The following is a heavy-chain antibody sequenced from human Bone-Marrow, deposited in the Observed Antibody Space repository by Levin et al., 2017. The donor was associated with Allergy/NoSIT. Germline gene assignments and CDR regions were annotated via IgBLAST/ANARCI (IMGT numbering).Heavy chain of an antibody. Sequence: PGGSLRLSCAASGFKFNKYVIHWVRQAPGKGLEWVALISSDGTKTYHADSVKGRFTISRDNSMNTLSLQMDSLRPEDTALYYCARDRTGSQSGYRATFDYWGQGNLVIVSS. CDR2: ISSDGTKT. J-gene: IGHJ4*02. CDR3: ARDRTGSQSGYRATFDY. CDR1: GFKFNKYV. V-gene: IGHV3-30*04. D-gene: IGHD3-22*01.